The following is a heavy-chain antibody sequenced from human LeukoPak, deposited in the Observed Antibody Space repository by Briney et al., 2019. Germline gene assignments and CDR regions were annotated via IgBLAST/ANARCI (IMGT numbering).Heavy chain of an antibody. D-gene: IGHD6-19*01. CDR3: ARDGSSGYSSNWFDP. J-gene: IGHJ5*02. CDR1: GGSISSYY. CDR2: VYYSGST. Sequence: SETLSLTCTVSGGSISSYYWSWIRQPPGKGLEWIGYVYYSGSTNYNPSLKSRVTISVDTSKNQFSLKLSSVTAADTAVYYCARDGSSGYSSNWFDPWGQGTLVTVSS. V-gene: IGHV4-59*01.